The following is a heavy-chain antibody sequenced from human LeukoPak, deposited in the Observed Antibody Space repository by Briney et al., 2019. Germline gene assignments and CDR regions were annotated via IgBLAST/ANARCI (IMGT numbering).Heavy chain of an antibody. Sequence: GGSLRLSCAASGFTFSSYAMSWVRQAPGKGLEWVSAISGSGGSTYYADSVKGRFTISRDNSKNTLYLQMNNLRAEDTAVYYCARVPRSGGSIDYWGQGTLVTVSS. D-gene: IGHD6-19*01. V-gene: IGHV3-23*01. CDR3: ARVPRSGGSIDY. J-gene: IGHJ4*02. CDR1: GFTFSSYA. CDR2: ISGSGGST.